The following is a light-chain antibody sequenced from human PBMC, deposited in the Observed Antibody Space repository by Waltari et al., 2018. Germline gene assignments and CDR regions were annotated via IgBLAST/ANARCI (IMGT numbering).Light chain of an antibody. CDR1: SGINVGAYR. CDR3: MIFHGNAWV. CDR2: YKSDSDK. J-gene: IGLJ2*01. V-gene: IGLV5-45*03. Sequence: QAVLTQPSSLSASPGASASLTYTLRSGINVGAYRIYWYQQKPGSPPQYLLRYKSDSDKGLGSGVPSRFSGSKDASANAGILLISWLQSDDEADYYCMIFHGNAWVFGGGTKLTVL.